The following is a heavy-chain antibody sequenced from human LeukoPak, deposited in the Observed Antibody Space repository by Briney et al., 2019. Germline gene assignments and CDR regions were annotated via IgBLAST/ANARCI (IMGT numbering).Heavy chain of an antibody. CDR1: GFTFSSYW. V-gene: IGHV3-21*01. Sequence: GGSLRLSCAASGFTFSSYWMHWVRQAPGKGLEWVSSISSSSSYIYYADSVKGRFTISRDNAKNSLYLQMNSLRAEDTAVYYCASGYGESFFDYWGQGTLVTVSS. CDR3: ASGYGESFFDY. CDR2: ISSSSSYI. J-gene: IGHJ4*02. D-gene: IGHD4-17*01.